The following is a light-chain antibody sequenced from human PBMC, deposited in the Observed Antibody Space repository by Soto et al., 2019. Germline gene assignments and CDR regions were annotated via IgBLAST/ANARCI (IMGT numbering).Light chain of an antibody. Sequence: EIEMTQSPATLSVSPGERATLSCRASQSVNTNLAWYQQKPGQAPRLLIYGASTRAPGIPARFSGSGSGTEFTLTISSLQSEDFAVYYCQQANDWPPTFGQGTRV. CDR3: QQANDWPPT. CDR2: GAS. J-gene: IGKJ1*01. V-gene: IGKV3-15*01. CDR1: QSVNTN.